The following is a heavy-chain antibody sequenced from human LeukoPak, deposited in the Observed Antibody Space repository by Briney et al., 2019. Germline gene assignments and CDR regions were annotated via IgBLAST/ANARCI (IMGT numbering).Heavy chain of an antibody. CDR3: ARALRDYYYYMDV. J-gene: IGHJ6*03. V-gene: IGHV3-30*02. CDR2: IRYDGSNK. CDR1: GFTFSSYG. Sequence: HPGGSLRLSCAASGFTFSSYGMHWVRQAPGKGLEWVAFIRYDGSNKYYADSVKGRFTISRDNSKNTLYLQMNSLRAEDTAVYYCARALRDYYYYMDVWGKGTTVTVSS.